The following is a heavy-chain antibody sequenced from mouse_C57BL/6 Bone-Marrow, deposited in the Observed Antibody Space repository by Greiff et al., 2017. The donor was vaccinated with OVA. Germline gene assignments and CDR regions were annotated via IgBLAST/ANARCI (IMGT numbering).Heavy chain of an antibody. V-gene: IGHV1-59*01. CDR2: IDPSDSYT. D-gene: IGHD1-2*01. J-gene: IGHJ3*01. CDR1: GYTFTSYW. CDR3: ARRGTTAPFAY. Sequence: VQLQQPGAELVRPGTSVKLSCKASGYTFTSYWMHWVKQRPGQGLEWIGVIDPSDSYTNYNQKFKGKATLTVDTSSSTAYMQLSSLTYEDSAVYYCARRGTTAPFAYWGQGTLVTVSA.